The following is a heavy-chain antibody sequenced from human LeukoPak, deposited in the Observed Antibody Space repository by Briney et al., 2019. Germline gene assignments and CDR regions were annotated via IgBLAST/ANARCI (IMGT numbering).Heavy chain of an antibody. V-gene: IGHV3-7*01. CDR1: GFTFSSYW. CDR3: ARIRFLDIGGDWFDP. CDR2: IKQDGSEK. D-gene: IGHD3-3*01. Sequence: GGSLRLSCAASGFTFSSYWMSWVRQAPGKGLEWVANIKQDGSEKYYVDSVKGRFTISRDNAKNSLYLQMNSLRAEDTAVYYCARIRFLDIGGDWFDPWGQGTLVTVSS. J-gene: IGHJ5*02.